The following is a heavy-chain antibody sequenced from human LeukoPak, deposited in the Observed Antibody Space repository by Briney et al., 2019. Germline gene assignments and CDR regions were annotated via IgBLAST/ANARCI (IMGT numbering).Heavy chain of an antibody. V-gene: IGHV1-46*01. CDR3: ARGKWELPHPRALDI. Sequence: ASVKVSCKASGYTFTSYYMHWVRQAPGQGLEWMGIINPSGGSTSYAQKFQGRVTMTRDTSTSTVHMELSSLRSEDTAVYYCARGKWELPHPRALDIWGQGTMVTVSS. CDR2: INPSGGST. J-gene: IGHJ3*02. D-gene: IGHD1-26*01. CDR1: GYTFTSYY.